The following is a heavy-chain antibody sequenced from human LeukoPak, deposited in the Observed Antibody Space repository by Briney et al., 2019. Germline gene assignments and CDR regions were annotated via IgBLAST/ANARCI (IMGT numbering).Heavy chain of an antibody. CDR1: GFTFSSYA. D-gene: IGHD3-22*01. CDR2: ISGSGGST. CDR3: AKADPPWRDSSGYLHLYYYYSMDV. J-gene: IGHJ6*02. Sequence: PGGSLRLSCAASGFTFSSYAMSWVRQAPGKGLEWVSAISGSGGSTYYADSVKGRFTISRDNSKNTLHLQMNSLRAEDTAVYYCAKADPPWRDSSGYLHLYYYYSMDVWGQGTTVTVSS. V-gene: IGHV3-23*01.